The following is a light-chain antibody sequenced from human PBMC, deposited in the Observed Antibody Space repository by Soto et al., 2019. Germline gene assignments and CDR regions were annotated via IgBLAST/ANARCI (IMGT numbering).Light chain of an antibody. V-gene: IGKV3-15*01. CDR1: PSASSA. CDR3: QQYNKCPRT. J-gene: IGKJ1*01. Sequence: ETVMTQSPATLSVSPGERATLSCRASPSASSALAWSQQKPGLPPRLRIYDASTTAPGITARFSGSGSWTDFTPTIISLQSQDVAVYYNQQYNKCPRTFGKGTKV. CDR2: DAS.